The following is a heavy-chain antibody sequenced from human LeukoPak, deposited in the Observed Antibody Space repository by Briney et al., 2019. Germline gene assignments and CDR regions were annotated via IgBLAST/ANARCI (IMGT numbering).Heavy chain of an antibody. CDR2: VNHNGDT. V-gene: IGHV4-34*01. J-gene: IGHJ3*02. CDR1: GGSFSGYL. D-gene: IGHD3-16*01. CDR3: ARRGSLLVMGGFDI. Sequence: PSETLSLTCAVSGGSFSGYLWTWIRQSPGKGLEWFGEVNHNGDTTYNASLNSRLTMSVDKSKTQFSLKMTSMTDADAAVYYCARRGSLLVMGGFDIWGQGTMVAVSS.